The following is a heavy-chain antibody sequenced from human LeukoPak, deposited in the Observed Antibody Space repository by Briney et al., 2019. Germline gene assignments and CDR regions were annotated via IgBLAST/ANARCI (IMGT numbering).Heavy chain of an antibody. D-gene: IGHD6-19*01. V-gene: IGHV3-21*01. CDR2: ISSSSSYI. CDR3: ARDIGATAVADTNYGDSLGN. J-gene: IGHJ4*02. Sequence: GGSLRVSSAPSAFTLSIDRMNWVRQAPGKGREWVSSISSSSSYIYYADSVKGRFTISRDNAKNSLYLQMNSLRTEDTAVYYCARDIGATAVADTNYGDSLGNWGQGTLVTVSS. CDR1: AFTLSIDR.